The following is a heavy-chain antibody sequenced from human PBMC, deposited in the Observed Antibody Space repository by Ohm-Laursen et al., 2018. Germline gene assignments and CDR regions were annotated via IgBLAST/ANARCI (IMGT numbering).Heavy chain of an antibody. D-gene: IGHD5-12*01. CDR1: GYTFTGYY. V-gene: IGHV1-2*02. CDR3: ALIVTTIY. Sequence: GASVKVSCKASGYTFTGYYVHWVRQAPGQGLEWMGWINPNSGDTNYAQKFQGRVSMTRDTSISTAYMELSSLRSDDTAVFYCALIVTTIYWGQGTLVTVSS. J-gene: IGHJ4*02. CDR2: INPNSGDT.